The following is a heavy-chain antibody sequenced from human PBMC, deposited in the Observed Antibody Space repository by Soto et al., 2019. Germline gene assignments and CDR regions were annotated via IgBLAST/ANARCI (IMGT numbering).Heavy chain of an antibody. V-gene: IGHV1-69*13. CDR3: ARVGRVYDFCSGYYNWFDP. J-gene: IGHJ5*02. D-gene: IGHD3-3*01. CDR1: GGTFSSYA. Sequence: SVKVSCKASGGTFSSYAISWVRQAPGQGLEWMGGIIPIFGTANYAQKFQGRVTITADESTSTAYMELSSLRSEDTAVYYCARVGRVYDFCSGYYNWFDPRGQGTPVTVSS. CDR2: IIPIFGTA.